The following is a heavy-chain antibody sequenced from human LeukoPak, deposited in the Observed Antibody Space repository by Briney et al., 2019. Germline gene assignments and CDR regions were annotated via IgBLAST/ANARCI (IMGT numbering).Heavy chain of an antibody. J-gene: IGHJ6*03. D-gene: IGHD3-16*01. CDR2: INTDGTTT. CDR1: GFTFSSYW. Sequence: GGSLRLSCAASGFTFSSYWMHWVRQAPGMGLVWVSRINTDGTTTTYADSVKGRFTISRDNAKNTLYLQMNSLRAEDTAAYYCARECGGGCSYYYMDVWGKGTTVTVSS. CDR3: ARECGGGCSYYYMDV. V-gene: IGHV3-74*01.